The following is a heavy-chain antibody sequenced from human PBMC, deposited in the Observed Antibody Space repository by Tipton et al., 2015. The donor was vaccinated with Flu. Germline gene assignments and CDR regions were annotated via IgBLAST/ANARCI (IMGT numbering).Heavy chain of an antibody. CDR2: IYTSGST. J-gene: IGHJ3*02. D-gene: IGHD3-22*01. CDR1: GGSISSGSYY. V-gene: IGHV4-61*02. Sequence: TLSLTCTVSGGSISSGSYYWSWIRQPAGKGLEWIGRIYTSGSTNYNPSLKSRVTISVDTSKNQFSLKLSSVTAADTAVYYCAREGDSSGHDAFDIWGQGTMVTVSS. CDR3: AREGDSSGHDAFDI.